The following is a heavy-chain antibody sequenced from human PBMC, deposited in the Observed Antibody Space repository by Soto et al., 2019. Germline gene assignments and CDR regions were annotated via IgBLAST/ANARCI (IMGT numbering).Heavy chain of an antibody. Sequence: SETLSLTCAVSGGSISSGGYSWSWIRQPPGKGLEWIGYIYHSGSTYYNPSLKSRVTISVDRSKNQFSLKLSSVTAADTAVYYCARTFYDSSGYYFDYWGQGTLVTVS. CDR1: GGSISSGGYS. J-gene: IGHJ4*02. CDR3: ARTFYDSSGYYFDY. V-gene: IGHV4-30-2*01. CDR2: IYHSGST. D-gene: IGHD3-22*01.